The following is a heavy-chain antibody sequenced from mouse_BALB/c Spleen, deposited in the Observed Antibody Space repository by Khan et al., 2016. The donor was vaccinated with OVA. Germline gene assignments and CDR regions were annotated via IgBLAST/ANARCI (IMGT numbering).Heavy chain of an antibody. V-gene: IGHV1-63*02. CDR2: IYPGVYYT. Sequence: QLQQSGAELLRPGTSVKMSCKAGGYTFTNYLIGWVKQRPGHGLEWIGDIYPGVYYTNYNGKFKGKATLTADTSSSTVFMQLSSLTFEDSAIYYCARYPSWYFDVWGEGTTVTVSS. CDR3: ARYPSWYFDV. CDR1: GYTFTNYL. J-gene: IGHJ1*01.